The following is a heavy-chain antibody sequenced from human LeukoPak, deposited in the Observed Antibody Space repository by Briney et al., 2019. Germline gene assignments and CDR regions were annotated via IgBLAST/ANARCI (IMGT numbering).Heavy chain of an antibody. V-gene: IGHV3-30*18. CDR3: AKEITRPNRAVAGLNY. D-gene: IGHD6-19*01. CDR2: ISYDGTNK. CDR1: GFTFSAYG. J-gene: IGHJ4*02. Sequence: PGGSLRLSCAASGFTFSAYGMHWVRQAPGKGLEWVAIISYDGTNKYYADSVKGRFTISRDNSKNTLYLQMNSLRAEDTAVYYCAKEITRPNRAVAGLNYCCQGALVTVAS.